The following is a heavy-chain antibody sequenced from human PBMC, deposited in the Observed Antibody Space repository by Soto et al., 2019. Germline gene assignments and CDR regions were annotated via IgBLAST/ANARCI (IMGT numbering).Heavy chain of an antibody. CDR1: GFIFSQYG. CDR3: AREDDNPDNALDM. CDR2: IGRDGSRH. Sequence: QLQLVESGGGVVQPGRSLRLSCAASGFIFSQYGMHWVRQTPDKGLEWVGLIGRDGSRHFYAESVKGRFTISRDNSKNTLYLQIDSLRVEETALYLGAREDDNPDNALDMWGQGTRVTVS. V-gene: IGHV3-33*01. J-gene: IGHJ3*02. D-gene: IGHD3-22*01.